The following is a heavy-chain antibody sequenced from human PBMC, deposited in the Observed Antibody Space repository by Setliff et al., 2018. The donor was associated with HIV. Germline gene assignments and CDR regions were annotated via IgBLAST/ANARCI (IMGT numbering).Heavy chain of an antibody. CDR1: GYTFTRYG. J-gene: IGHJ3*02. V-gene: IGHV1-18*01. CDR2: ISANNGNT. CDR3: ARDGDDSSGFYYPDAFDI. D-gene: IGHD3-22*01. Sequence: ASVKVSCKASGYTFTRYGISWVRQAPGQGLEWMGWISANNGNTKYAQRLQGRVTMTTDTSTSTAYMDLRSLRSDDTAVYYCARDGDDSSGFYYPDAFDIWGQGTMVTVSS.